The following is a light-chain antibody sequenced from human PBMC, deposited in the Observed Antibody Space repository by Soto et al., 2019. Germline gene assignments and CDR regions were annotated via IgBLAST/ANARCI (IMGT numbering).Light chain of an antibody. CDR3: SSYAASNNFYFV. CDR1: SSDVGGYNY. J-gene: IGLJ3*02. V-gene: IGLV2-8*01. CDR2: EVT. Sequence: QSALTQPPSASGSPGQSVTISCTGTSSDVGGYNYVSWYQQYPGRAPKLMIYEVTKRPSGVPDRFSDSKSGNTASLTVSGLQAEDAADYYCSSYAASNNFYFVFGGGTKLTVL.